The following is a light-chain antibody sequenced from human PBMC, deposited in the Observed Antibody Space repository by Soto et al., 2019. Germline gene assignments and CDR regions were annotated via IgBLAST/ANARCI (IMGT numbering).Light chain of an antibody. Sequence: QSVLTQPPSVSAAPGQKVTISCSGSRSNIGHNYVSWYQHLPGTAPKLLIYDNHKRPSGIPDRFSGSQSGTSATLGITGLQAGEEADYYCGAWDTSLTTVLFGGGTKLTVL. CDR1: RSNIGHNY. V-gene: IGLV1-51*01. J-gene: IGLJ2*01. CDR3: GAWDTSLTTVL. CDR2: DNH.